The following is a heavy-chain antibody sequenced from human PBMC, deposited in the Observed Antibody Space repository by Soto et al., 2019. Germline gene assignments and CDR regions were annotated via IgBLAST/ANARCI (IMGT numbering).Heavy chain of an antibody. J-gene: IGHJ6*02. CDR3: AKERGYCSGGSCYFHGMDV. D-gene: IGHD2-15*01. V-gene: IGHV3-30*18. CDR1: GFTFSSYG. Sequence: GGSLRLSCAASGFTFSSYGMHWVRQAPGKGLEWVAVISYDGSNKYYADSVKGRFTISRDNSKNTLYLQMNSLRAEDTAVYYCAKERGYCSGGSCYFHGMDVWGQGTTVTVSS. CDR2: ISYDGSNK.